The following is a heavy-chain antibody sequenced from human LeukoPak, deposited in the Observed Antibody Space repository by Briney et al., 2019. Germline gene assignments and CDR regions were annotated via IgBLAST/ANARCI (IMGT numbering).Heavy chain of an antibody. CDR3: AKGDIVVVPAAKDEFGFDY. Sequence: PGGSLRLSCAASGFTFSSYAMSWVRQAPGKGLEWVSAISGSGGSTYYADSVKGQFTISRDNSKNTLYLQMNSPRAEDTAVYYCAKGDIVVVPAAKDEFGFDYWGQGTLVTVSS. CDR1: GFTFSSYA. CDR2: ISGSGGST. D-gene: IGHD2-2*01. V-gene: IGHV3-23*01. J-gene: IGHJ4*02.